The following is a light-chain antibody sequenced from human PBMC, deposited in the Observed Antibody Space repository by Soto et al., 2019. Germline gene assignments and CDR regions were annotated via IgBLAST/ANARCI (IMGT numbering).Light chain of an antibody. CDR2: GAF. Sequence: EIVLTQSPATLSLSPGEGATLSCRASQSVNTYLAWYQQKPGQAPRLLIYGAFNRPTGIPARFSGSGSGTDFTLTISTGEPEDFAVDYCQQGGSFGGGTKVEIK. V-gene: IGKV3-11*01. CDR3: QQGGS. J-gene: IGKJ4*01. CDR1: QSVNTY.